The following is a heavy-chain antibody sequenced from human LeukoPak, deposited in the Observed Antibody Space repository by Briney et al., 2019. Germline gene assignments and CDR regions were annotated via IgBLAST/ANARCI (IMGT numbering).Heavy chain of an antibody. CDR1: GGSFSGYY. CDR2: INHSGST. J-gene: IGHJ5*02. Sequence: SSETLSLTCAVYGGSFSGYYWSWIRQPPGKGLEWIGEINHSGSTNYNPSLKSRVTISVDTSKNQFSLKLSSVTAADTAVYYCARAMIRGSVWFDPWGQGTLVTVSS. CDR3: ARAMIRGSVWFDP. V-gene: IGHV4-34*01. D-gene: IGHD3-10*01.